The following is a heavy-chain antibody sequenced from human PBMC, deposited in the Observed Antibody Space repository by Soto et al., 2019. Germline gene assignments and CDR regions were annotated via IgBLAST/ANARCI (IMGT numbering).Heavy chain of an antibody. Sequence: QVKLQESGPGLVKPTQTLSLTCTVSGGYINSVAYFWSWIRQPPGKGLEWIGYIYSTGSAYYNPSLKRAAIISVDTSNRQVSLMTRYLTLAATGVYFWARDISSAPLTAYSGVGAWGQGMTVTVSS. J-gene: IGHJ6*01. D-gene: IGHD3-3*02. CDR2: IYSTGSA. CDR3: ARDISSAPLTAYSGVGA. CDR1: GGYINSVAYF. V-gene: IGHV4-31*02.